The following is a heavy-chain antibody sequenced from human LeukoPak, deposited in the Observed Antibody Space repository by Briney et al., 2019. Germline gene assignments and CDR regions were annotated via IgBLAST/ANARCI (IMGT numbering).Heavy chain of an antibody. CDR1: GFTFSSYA. Sequence: GGSLRLSCAASGFTFSSYAMSWVRQAPGKGLEWVSAISGSGGSTYYADSVKGRFTISRDNSKNTLYLQMNSLRAEDTAVYYCAKDPDWRYYDSSGYYDYWGQGTLVTVSS. V-gene: IGHV3-23*01. D-gene: IGHD3-22*01. CDR2: ISGSGGST. CDR3: AKDPDWRYYDSSGYYDY. J-gene: IGHJ4*02.